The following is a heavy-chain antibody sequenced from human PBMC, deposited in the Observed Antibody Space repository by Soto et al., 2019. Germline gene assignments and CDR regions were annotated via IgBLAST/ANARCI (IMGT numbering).Heavy chain of an antibody. D-gene: IGHD6-19*01. Sequence: PGGSLRLSCAASGFTFSSYGMHWVRQAPGKGLEWVAVISYDGSNKYYADSVKGRFTISRDNSKNTLYLQMNSLRAEDTAVYYCAKRGAYSSGWYVDYWGQGTLVTVSS. CDR1: GFTFSSYG. CDR3: AKRGAYSSGWYVDY. CDR2: ISYDGSNK. J-gene: IGHJ4*02. V-gene: IGHV3-30*18.